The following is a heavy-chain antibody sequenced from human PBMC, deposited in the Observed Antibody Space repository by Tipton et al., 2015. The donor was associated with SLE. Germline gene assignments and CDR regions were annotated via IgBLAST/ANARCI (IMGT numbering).Heavy chain of an antibody. D-gene: IGHD5-24*01. CDR2: FFYSGST. CDR3: ARDRSRDGYSRGYDYYYYGMDV. Sequence: TLSLTCTVSGGSISSFSFYWCWLRQSPGKGLEWIGGFFYSGSTSYNPSLKSRVTISVDTSKNQFSLRLDSVTAADTAGYFCARDRSRDGYSRGYDYYYYGMDVWGQGTAVTVSS. V-gene: IGHV4-39*07. CDR1: GGSISSFSFY. J-gene: IGHJ6*02.